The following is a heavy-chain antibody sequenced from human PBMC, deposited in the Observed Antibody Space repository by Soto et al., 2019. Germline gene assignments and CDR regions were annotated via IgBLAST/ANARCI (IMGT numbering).Heavy chain of an antibody. CDR1: GFIFSVYG. Sequence: QVEVVQSGGGVVQPGKSLRLSCAASGFIFSVYGVHWARQAPGKGLQWVAFISKNATHEYYADSVKGRFTISRDNSKNMVYLQMKSLRPEDTAVYYCVPNFDYWGQGTLVTVSP. CDR3: VPNFDY. CDR2: ISKNATHE. J-gene: IGHJ4*02. V-gene: IGHV3-30-3*01.